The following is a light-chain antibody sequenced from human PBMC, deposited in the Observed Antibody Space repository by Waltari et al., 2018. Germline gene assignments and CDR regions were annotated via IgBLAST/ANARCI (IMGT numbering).Light chain of an antibody. Sequence: DAVMTQSPLSLPVSLGQPASLSCKSSQSLVFSDGKTYLHWFRQRPGQSPRRLIYKVSNRASGVPDRFSGSGSGTDFTLKISRVEAEDVGVYYCMQTTHWPRTFGQGTKVEIK. CDR3: MQTTHWPRT. J-gene: IGKJ1*01. CDR1: QSLVFSDGKTY. CDR2: KVS. V-gene: IGKV2-30*01.